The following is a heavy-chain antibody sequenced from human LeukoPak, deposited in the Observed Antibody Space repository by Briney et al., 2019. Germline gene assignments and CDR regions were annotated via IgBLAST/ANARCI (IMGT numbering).Heavy chain of an antibody. CDR3: ARELDIVVVPAAPQGIAAAGPPGY. CDR1: GYTFTGYY. V-gene: IGHV1-2*02. CDR2: INPNSGGT. J-gene: IGHJ4*02. Sequence: GASVKVPCKASGYTFTGYYMHWVRQAPGQGLEWMGWINPNSGGTNYAQKFQGRVTMTRDTSISTAYMELSRLRSDDTAVYYCARELDIVVVPAAPQGIAAAGPPGYWGQGTLVTVSS. D-gene: IGHD2-2*03.